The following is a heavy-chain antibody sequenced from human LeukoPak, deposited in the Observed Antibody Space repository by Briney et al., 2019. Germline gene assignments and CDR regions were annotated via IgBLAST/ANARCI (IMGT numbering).Heavy chain of an antibody. CDR3: TRDYSGWYASDY. Sequence: GESLRLSCAASGFTFSGSAMHWVRQASGKGLEWVGRIRSKTNSYATAYAASVKGRFTISRDDSKNTAYLQMNSLKTEDTAIYYCTRDYSGWYASDYWGQGALVTVSS. J-gene: IGHJ4*02. CDR2: IRSKTNSYAT. V-gene: IGHV3-73*01. CDR1: GFTFSGSA. D-gene: IGHD6-19*01.